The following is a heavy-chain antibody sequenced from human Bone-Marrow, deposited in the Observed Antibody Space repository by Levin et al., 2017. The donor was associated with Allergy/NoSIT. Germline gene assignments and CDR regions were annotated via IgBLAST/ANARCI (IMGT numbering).Heavy chain of an antibody. Sequence: GGSLRLSCAVSGFTFSDHPMHWVRQAPGKGLEWVAYISFDGSNQKYGDAVKGRFNISRDNSKNTLYLHMNSLRLKDTALYYCARGGSGFYYWGQGALVTVSS. V-gene: IGHV3-30*04. CDR3: ARGGSGFYY. D-gene: IGHD2-15*01. CDR2: ISFDGSNQ. CDR1: GFTFSDHP. J-gene: IGHJ4*02.